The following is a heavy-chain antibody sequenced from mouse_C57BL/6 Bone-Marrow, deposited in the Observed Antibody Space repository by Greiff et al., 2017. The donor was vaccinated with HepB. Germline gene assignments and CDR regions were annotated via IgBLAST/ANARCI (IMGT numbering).Heavy chain of an antibody. CDR1: GYSITSGYY. J-gene: IGHJ4*01. CDR2: ISYDGSN. V-gene: IGHV3-6*01. D-gene: IGHD1-1*01. CDR3: ARDPPYYYGSSYDAMDY. Sequence: DVKLQESGPGLVKPSQSLSLTCSVTGYSITSGYYWNWIRQFPGNKLEWMGYISYDGSNNYNPSLKNRISITRDTSKNQFFLKLNSVTTEDTATYYCARDPPYYYGSSYDAMDYWGQGTSVTVSS.